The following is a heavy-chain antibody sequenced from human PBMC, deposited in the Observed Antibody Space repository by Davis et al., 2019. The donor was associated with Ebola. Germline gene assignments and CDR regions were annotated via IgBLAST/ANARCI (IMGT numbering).Heavy chain of an antibody. CDR2: RSGSGDST. Sequence: GESLKISCAASGFRFSSYALSWVRQAPGKGLEWVSRRSGSGDSTYYADSVKGRFTISRDNAKNSLYLQMNSLRAEDTAVYYCARRITMVRGVIIDWYFDLWGRGTLVTVSS. D-gene: IGHD3-10*01. J-gene: IGHJ2*01. V-gene: IGHV3-23*01. CDR1: GFRFSSYA. CDR3: ARRITMVRGVIIDWYFDL.